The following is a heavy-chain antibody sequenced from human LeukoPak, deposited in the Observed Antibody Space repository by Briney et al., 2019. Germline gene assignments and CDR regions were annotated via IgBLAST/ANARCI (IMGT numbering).Heavy chain of an antibody. J-gene: IGHJ4*02. V-gene: IGHV3-23*01. CDR1: GFTFSSYA. CDR3: AKGYDILTDYYNTPLSTNFDY. D-gene: IGHD3-9*01. CDR2: ISGSGGST. Sequence: GGSLRLSCAASGFTFSSYAMSWVRQAPGKGLEWVSAISGSGGSTYYADSVKGRFTISRDNSKNTLYLQMNSLRAEDTAVYYCAKGYDILTDYYNTPLSTNFDYWGQGTLVTVSS.